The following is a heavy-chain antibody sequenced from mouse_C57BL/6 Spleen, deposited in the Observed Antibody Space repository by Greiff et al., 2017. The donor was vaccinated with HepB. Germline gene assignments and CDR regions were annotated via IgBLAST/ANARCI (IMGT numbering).Heavy chain of an antibody. Sequence: QVQLQQSGAELARPGASVKLSCKASGYTFTSYGISWVKQRTGQGLEWIGEIYPRSGNTYYNEKFKGKATLTADKSSSTAYMELRSLTSEDSAVYFCARSITTVVATNFDYWGQGTTLTVSS. CDR3: ARSITTVVATNFDY. CDR2: IYPRSGNT. J-gene: IGHJ2*01. CDR1: GYTFTSYG. V-gene: IGHV1-81*01. D-gene: IGHD1-1*01.